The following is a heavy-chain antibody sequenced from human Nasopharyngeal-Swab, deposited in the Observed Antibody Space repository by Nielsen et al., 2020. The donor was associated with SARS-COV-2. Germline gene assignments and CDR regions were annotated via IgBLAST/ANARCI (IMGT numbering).Heavy chain of an antibody. CDR1: GGSFSGYY. CDR3: ARGPLTYCSSTSCYVRRFDP. V-gene: IGHV4-34*01. Sequence: SETLSLTCAVYGGSFSGYYWSWIRQPPGKGLEWIAEINHSGSTNYNPSLKSRVTISVDTSKNQFSLKLSSVTAADTAVYYCARGPLTYCSSTSCYVRRFDPWGQGTLVTVSS. CDR2: INHSGST. D-gene: IGHD2-2*01. J-gene: IGHJ5*02.